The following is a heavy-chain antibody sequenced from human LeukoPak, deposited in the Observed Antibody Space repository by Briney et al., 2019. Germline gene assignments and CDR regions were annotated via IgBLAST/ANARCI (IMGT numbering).Heavy chain of an antibody. Sequence: PGGSLRLSCAASGFTFSGSAMHWVRQASGKGLEWVGRIRSKANSYATAYAASVKGRFTISRDDSKNTAYLQMNSLKTEDTAVYYCTRIGGPTSAFDVWGQGTMVTVSS. V-gene: IGHV3-73*01. CDR3: TRIGGPTSAFDV. CDR1: GFTFSGSA. CDR2: IRSKANSYAT. J-gene: IGHJ3*01. D-gene: IGHD3-10*01.